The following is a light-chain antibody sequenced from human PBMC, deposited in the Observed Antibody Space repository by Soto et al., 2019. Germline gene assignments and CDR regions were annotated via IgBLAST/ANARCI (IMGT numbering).Light chain of an antibody. CDR1: NSDVGGFHY. J-gene: IGLJ1*01. CDR2: DVT. Sequence: QSALTQPASVYGAPGQSITISCTGTNSDVGGFHYVSWYQQHPGKAPKLLIYDVTNRPSGFSTRFAGSTSGNTASLTISGLQAEDEDDYYCSSFKLSTTLNVVGTGTKVTVL. CDR3: SSFKLSTTLNV. V-gene: IGLV2-14*03.